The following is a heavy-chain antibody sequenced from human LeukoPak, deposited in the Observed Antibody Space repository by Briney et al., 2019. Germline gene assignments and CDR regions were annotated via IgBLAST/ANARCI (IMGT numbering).Heavy chain of an antibody. Sequence: SDTQSPTYTFACGSISSYYGCLIRLPPGERLDFRAYIYDRGTTNYNPSLKCRVAMSVDTSKNQFSLKLNSVTAADTAVYYCARGVGYTYGYGYYYYYMDVWGKGTTVTVSS. V-gene: IGHV4-59*01. CDR1: CGSISSYY. CDR2: IYDRGTT. J-gene: IGHJ6*03. CDR3: ARGVGYTYGYGYYYYYMDV. D-gene: IGHD5-18*01.